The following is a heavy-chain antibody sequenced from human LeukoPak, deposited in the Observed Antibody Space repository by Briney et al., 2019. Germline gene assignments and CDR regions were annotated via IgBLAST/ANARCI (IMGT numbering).Heavy chain of an antibody. CDR1: GFTFDNYA. CDR3: ARDTSFNYGAHAMDV. D-gene: IGHD4/OR15-4a*01. Sequence: GGSLKLSCEASGFTFDNYAMNWVRQAPGKGLEWALGISGSGVNTYYADSVKGRFTISRDNSKNTLYLQLNSLRGEDTAIYYCARDTSFNYGAHAMDVWGQGTTVTVSS. CDR2: ISGSGVNT. V-gene: IGHV3-23*01. J-gene: IGHJ6*02.